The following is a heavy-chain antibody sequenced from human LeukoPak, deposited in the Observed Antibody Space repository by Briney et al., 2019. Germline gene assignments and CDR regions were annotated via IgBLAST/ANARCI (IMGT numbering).Heavy chain of an antibody. Sequence: GGSLRLSCAASGFTFNTYTMNWVRQAPGKGLEWVSAISGSGGSTYYADSVKGRFTISRDNSKNTLYLQMNSLRAEDTAVYYCAKRSLADSSGYYALDYWGQGTLVTVSS. V-gene: IGHV3-23*01. CDR2: ISGSGGST. J-gene: IGHJ4*02. CDR1: GFTFNTYT. CDR3: AKRSLADSSGYYALDY. D-gene: IGHD3-22*01.